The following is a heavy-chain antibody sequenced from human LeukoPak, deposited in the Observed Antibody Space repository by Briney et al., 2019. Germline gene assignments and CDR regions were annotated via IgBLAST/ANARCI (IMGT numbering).Heavy chain of an antibody. CDR1: GYTFTPYY. Sequence: ASVKVSRTASGYTFTPYYMHSVRQAPGHGLEWMGWINSNSCSTNTSQKFQDRDTLTRATSTSTAYMELGSLRSDDTAIYYCASAYGSGSSYHPDYWGQGTLVTVSS. CDR2: INSNSCST. J-gene: IGHJ4*02. V-gene: IGHV1-2*02. CDR3: ASAYGSGSSYHPDY. D-gene: IGHD3-10*01.